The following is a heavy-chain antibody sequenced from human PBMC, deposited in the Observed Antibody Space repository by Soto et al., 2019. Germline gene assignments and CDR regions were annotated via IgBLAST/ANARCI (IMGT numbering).Heavy chain of an antibody. CDR1: GFTFNYYD. Sequence: EAQLLESGGGLVQPGGSLRLSCVASGFTFNYYDVTWVRRAPGKGVDWVSTISDTGRDTYFGDSVRGRFSISRDKSRNAVYLQMHSVPVNDTALYYCATSSELLSLVTLGGLIPLGFDYWGQGILVTVSS. CDR2: ISDTGRDT. V-gene: IGHV3-23*01. CDR3: ATSSELLSLVTLGGLIPLGFDY. J-gene: IGHJ4*02. D-gene: IGHD3-16*01.